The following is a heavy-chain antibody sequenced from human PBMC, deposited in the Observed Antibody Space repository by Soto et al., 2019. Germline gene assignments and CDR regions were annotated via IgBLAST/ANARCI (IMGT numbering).Heavy chain of an antibody. V-gene: IGHV1-18*04. Sequence: ASVKVSCKASGYTFTSYGISWVRQAPGQGLEWMGWISAYNGNTNYAQKLQGRVTMTTDTSTSTAYMELRSLRSDDTAVYYCARVWDRYCGSTSCYRYYYYYGMDVWGHGTTVTVSS. CDR1: GYTFTSYG. D-gene: IGHD2-2*01. CDR2: ISAYNGNT. J-gene: IGHJ6*02. CDR3: ARVWDRYCGSTSCYRYYYYYGMDV.